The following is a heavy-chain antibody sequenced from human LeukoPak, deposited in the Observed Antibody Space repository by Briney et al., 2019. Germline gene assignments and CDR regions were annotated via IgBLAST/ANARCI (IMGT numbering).Heavy chain of an antibody. V-gene: IGHV1-8*01. CDR3: ATVFGITIYFV. CDR2: MNPNSGRT. D-gene: IGHD3-3*01. J-gene: IGHJ4*02. Sequence: ASVKVSCKASGYTLTSYDINWVRQATGQGLEWMGWMNPNSGRTGYAQNFQGRITITRNTSISTAYMELSSLRSEDTAVYYCATVFGITIYFVWGQGTLVTVSS. CDR1: GYTLTSYD.